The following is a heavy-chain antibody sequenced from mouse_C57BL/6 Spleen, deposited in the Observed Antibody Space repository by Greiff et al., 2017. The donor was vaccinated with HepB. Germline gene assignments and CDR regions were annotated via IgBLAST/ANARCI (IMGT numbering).Heavy chain of an antibody. CDR3: ATYGSSRNWYFDV. D-gene: IGHD1-1*01. CDR2: IYPGSGST. Sequence: QVQLQQPGAELVKPGASVKMSCKASGYTFTSYWITWVKQRPGQGLEWIGDIYPGSGSTNYNGKFKGKATWTADKSSSTAYMQLSSLTSEDSAVYFCATYGSSRNWYFDVWGTGTTVTVSS. V-gene: IGHV1-55*01. CDR1: GYTFTSYW. J-gene: IGHJ1*03.